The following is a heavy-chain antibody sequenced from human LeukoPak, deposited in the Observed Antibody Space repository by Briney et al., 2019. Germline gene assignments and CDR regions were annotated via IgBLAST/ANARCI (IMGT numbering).Heavy chain of an antibody. D-gene: IGHD4-17*01. CDR1: GFTFSSYA. CDR2: ISGSGGST. Sequence: RGSLRLSCAASGFTFSSYAMSWVRQAPGKGLEWVSAISGSGGSTYYADSVKGRFTISRDNSKNTLYLQMNSLRAEDTAVYYCAKGPDYGPIYYYGMDVWGQGTTVTVSS. J-gene: IGHJ6*02. CDR3: AKGPDYGPIYYYGMDV. V-gene: IGHV3-23*01.